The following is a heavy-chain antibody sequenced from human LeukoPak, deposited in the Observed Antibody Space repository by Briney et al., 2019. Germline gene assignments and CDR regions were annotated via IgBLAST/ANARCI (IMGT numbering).Heavy chain of an antibody. V-gene: IGHV3-48*02. J-gene: IGHJ4*02. Sequence: GGSLRLSCVASGFTFSSYSMNWVRQAPGKGLEWVSYISNSGTNIYYADSVKGRFTISRDNAKSSLYLQMNSLRDEDTAVYYCARARNEDFWGQGTLVTVSS. CDR2: ISNSGTNI. D-gene: IGHD1-1*01. CDR3: ARARNEDF. CDR1: GFTFSSYS.